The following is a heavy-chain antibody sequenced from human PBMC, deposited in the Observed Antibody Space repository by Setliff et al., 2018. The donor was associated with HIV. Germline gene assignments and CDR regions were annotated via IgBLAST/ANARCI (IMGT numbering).Heavy chain of an antibody. CDR3: ARHRQGLTGSTPGYYMDV. V-gene: IGHV4-39*01. J-gene: IGHJ6*03. CDR2: IDYSGNT. D-gene: IGHD1-7*01. CDR1: GVSFSSGSYY. Sequence: PSETLSLTCTVSGVSFSSGSYYWGWIRQSPGKGLEWIGNIDYSGNTNYNPSLDKSRITIAMDTSKNQFPLRVKSVTAADTATYYCARHRQGLTGSTPGYYMDVWGKGTTVTVSS.